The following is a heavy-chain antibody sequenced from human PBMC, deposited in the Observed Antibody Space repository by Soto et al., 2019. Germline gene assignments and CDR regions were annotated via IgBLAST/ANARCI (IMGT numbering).Heavy chain of an antibody. Sequence: ASVKVSCKASGYTFTSYGISWVRQAPGQGLEWMGWISAYNGNTNYAQKLQGRVTMTTDTSKNQFSLKLSSVTAADTAVYYCARNYYNSKVYGYWGQGTLVTVSS. CDR1: GYTFTSYG. CDR2: ISAYNGNT. D-gene: IGHD3-22*01. J-gene: IGHJ4*02. CDR3: ARNYYNSKVYGY. V-gene: IGHV1-18*04.